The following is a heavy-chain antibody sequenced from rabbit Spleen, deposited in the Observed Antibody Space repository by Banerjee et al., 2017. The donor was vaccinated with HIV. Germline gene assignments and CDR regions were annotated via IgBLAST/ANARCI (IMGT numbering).Heavy chain of an antibody. CDR2: LYTGNGKT. J-gene: IGHJ4*01. D-gene: IGHD1-1*01. V-gene: IGHV1S45*01. CDR1: GFSFSSNYD. Sequence: QEQLVESGGGLVKPEGSLKLSCTASGFSFSSNYDMCWVRQAPGKGLEWIGCLYTGNGKTYYASWAKGRFTISKTSSTVDLEMTSLTVADTATYFCARDSGSGHYIDVLFSLWGPGTLVTVS. CDR3: ARDSGSGHYIDVLFSL.